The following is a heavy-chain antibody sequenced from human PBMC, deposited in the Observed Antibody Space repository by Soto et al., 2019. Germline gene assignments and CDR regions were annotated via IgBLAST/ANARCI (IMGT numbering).Heavy chain of an antibody. J-gene: IGHJ3*01. V-gene: IGHV1-2*02. CDR3: ARGLGYCSNGFCYDAFDV. CDR1: GYSFTGHY. D-gene: IGHD2-2*01. Sequence: ASVKVSCKASGYSFTGHYIHWVRQAPGQGLEWMGWFNPHSGATNYAASFQGRVTMTRDTSISTAYMELSRLRSDDTAVYYCARGLGYCSNGFCYDAFDVWGQGRMVPVXS. CDR2: FNPHSGAT.